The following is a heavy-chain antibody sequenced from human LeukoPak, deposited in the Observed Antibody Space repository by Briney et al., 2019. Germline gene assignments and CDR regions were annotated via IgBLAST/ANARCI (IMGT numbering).Heavy chain of an antibody. V-gene: IGHV3-15*01. CDR1: GFTFSNAC. Sequence: GGSLRLSCAASGFTFSNACMSWVRQAPGKGLEWVGHIKGKTDGGTTDYAAPVQGRFTISRDDSKNTLFLQMNSLRTEDTAVYYCTTGTWIQLWLADYWGQGTLVTVSS. D-gene: IGHD5-18*01. CDR2: IKGKTDGGTT. CDR3: TTGTWIQLWLADY. J-gene: IGHJ4*02.